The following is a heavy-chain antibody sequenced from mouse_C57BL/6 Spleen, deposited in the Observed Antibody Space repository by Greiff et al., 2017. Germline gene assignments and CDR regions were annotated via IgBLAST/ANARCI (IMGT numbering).Heavy chain of an antibody. CDR3: TRPSNHDY. D-gene: IGHD2-5*01. CDR2: IDPETGGT. V-gene: IGHV1-15*01. CDR1: GYTFTDYE. Sequence: LVESGAELVRPGASVTLSCKASGYTFTDYEMHWVKQTPVHGLEWIGAIDPETGGTAYNQKFKGKAILTADKSSSTAYMELRSLTSEDSAVYYCTRPSNHDYWGQGTTLTVSS. J-gene: IGHJ2*01.